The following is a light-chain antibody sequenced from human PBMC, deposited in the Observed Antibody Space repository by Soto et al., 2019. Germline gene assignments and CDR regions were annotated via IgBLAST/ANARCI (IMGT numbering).Light chain of an antibody. CDR3: QLYTSYSRT. Sequence: DIQMTQSPSTLSASVGDRVTITCRASQSISSWLAWYQQKPGKAPKVLIYKASSLESGVPSRFSGSGSGTEFTLTISSLQPDDFATYYCQLYTSYSRTFGQGTKVDIK. V-gene: IGKV1-5*03. CDR1: QSISSW. CDR2: KAS. J-gene: IGKJ1*01.